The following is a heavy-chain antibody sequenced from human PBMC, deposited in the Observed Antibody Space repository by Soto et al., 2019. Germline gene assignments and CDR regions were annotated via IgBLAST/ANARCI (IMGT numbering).Heavy chain of an antibody. V-gene: IGHV4-34*01. D-gene: IGHD3-10*01. CDR3: ASGALWFGELLGFHYYYGMDV. CDR2: INHSGST. J-gene: IGHJ6*02. CDR1: GGFFSGYY. Sequence: PSETLSLTCAVDGGFFSGYYWSWIRQPPGKGLEWIGEINHSGSTNYNPSLKSRVTISVDTSKNQFSLKLSSVTAADTAVYYCASGALWFGELLGFHYYYGMDVWGQGTTVTVSS.